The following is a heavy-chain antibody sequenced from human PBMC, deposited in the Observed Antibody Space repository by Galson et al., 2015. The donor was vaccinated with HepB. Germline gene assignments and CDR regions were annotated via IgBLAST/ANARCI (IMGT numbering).Heavy chain of an antibody. CDR2: IGSGGSTI. J-gene: IGHJ4*02. CDR3: ARAFGYGASDY. D-gene: IGHD5-18*01. V-gene: IGHV3-48*02. CDR1: GFAFSTYS. Sequence: SLRLSCAASGFAFSTYSMNWVRQAPGKGLEWISYIGSGGSTIYYADSVKGRFTISRDNAKNSLSLQMNSLRDEDTAVYYCARAFGYGASDYWGQGTLVTVSS.